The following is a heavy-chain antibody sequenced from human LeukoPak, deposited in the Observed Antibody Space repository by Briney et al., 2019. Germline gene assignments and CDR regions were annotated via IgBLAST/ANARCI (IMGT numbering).Heavy chain of an antibody. CDR2: IYYSGST. V-gene: IGHV4-59*01. D-gene: IGHD6-6*01. CDR1: GGSISSCY. CDR3: ARSGPYSSSYPFDY. Sequence: SETLSLTCTVSGGSISSCYWSWIRQPPGKGLEWIGYIYYSGSTNYNPSLKSRVTISVDTSKNQFSLKLSSVTAADTAVYYCARSGPYSSSYPFDYWGQGTLVTVSS. J-gene: IGHJ4*02.